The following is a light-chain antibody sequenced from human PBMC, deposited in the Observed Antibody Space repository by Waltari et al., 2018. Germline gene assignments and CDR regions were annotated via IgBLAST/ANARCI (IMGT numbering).Light chain of an antibody. Sequence: QSALTQPASVSGSPAQSITISCTGSSSDVGNYNLVSWSHHHPGKAPQPIIFEVNQRPSGVSNRFSGSKSGNTASLTISGLQAEDEADYHCCSYAGNSIYVFGTGTKVTVL. CDR2: EVN. J-gene: IGLJ1*01. CDR1: SSDVGNYNL. CDR3: CSYAGNSIYV. V-gene: IGLV2-23*02.